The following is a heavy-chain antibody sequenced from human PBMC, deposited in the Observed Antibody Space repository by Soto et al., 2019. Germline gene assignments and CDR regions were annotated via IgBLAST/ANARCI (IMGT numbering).Heavy chain of an antibody. CDR1: GYSISRGYY. CDR3: ARVRPSYQLLSTFLDY. Sequence: PSATLSLTCPVSGYSISRGYYWGLVRPPPGKGLEWIGSIYHSGSTYYNPSLKSRVTISVDTSKNQFSLKLSSVTAADTAVYYCARVRPSYQLLSTFLDYWGQGTLVTVSS. CDR2: IYHSGST. D-gene: IGHD2-2*01. V-gene: IGHV4-38-2*02. J-gene: IGHJ4*02.